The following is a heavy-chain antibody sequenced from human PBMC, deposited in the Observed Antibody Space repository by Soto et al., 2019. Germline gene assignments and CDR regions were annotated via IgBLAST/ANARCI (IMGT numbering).Heavy chain of an antibody. D-gene: IGHD2-15*01. CDR3: AKGRERIQMVAAEIDN. V-gene: IGHV3-30*18. Sequence: GGSLRLSCAASGFTFSNFGMHWVRQAPGKGLEWVALIPYDGSYEYYADSVKGRFAISRDSSKNTLYLQTNSLRAEDTAVYYCAKGRERIQMVAAEIDNWGQGILVTVSS. J-gene: IGHJ4*02. CDR2: IPYDGSYE. CDR1: GFTFSNFG.